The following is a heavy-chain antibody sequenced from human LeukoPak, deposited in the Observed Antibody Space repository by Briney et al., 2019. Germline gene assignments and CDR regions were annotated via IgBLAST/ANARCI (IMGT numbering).Heavy chain of an antibody. D-gene: IGHD3-3*01. CDR3: ARIGVLEWLSSPNYFDY. CDR1: GYTFTMYG. V-gene: IGHV1-18*01. Sequence: ASVTVSFKASGYTFTMYGISWVRQAPGQGLEWMGWISAYNGNTNYAQKLQGRVTMTTDTSTSTGYLELRSLRSDDPAVYYCARIGVLEWLSSPNYFDYWGQGTLVTVSS. J-gene: IGHJ4*02. CDR2: ISAYNGNT.